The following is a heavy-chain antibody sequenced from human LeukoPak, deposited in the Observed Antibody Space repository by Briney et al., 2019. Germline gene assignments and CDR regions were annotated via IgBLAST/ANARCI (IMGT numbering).Heavy chain of an antibody. CDR2: INAGNGNT. D-gene: IGHD3-22*01. CDR3: ARVPGDSSGYYDY. Sequence: ASVKVSCKASGYTFTSYAMHWVRQAPGQRLGWMGWINAGNGNTKYSQKFQGRVTITRDTSASTAYMELSSLRSEDTAVYYWARVPGDSSGYYDYWGQGTLVTVSS. V-gene: IGHV1-3*01. CDR1: GYTFTSYA. J-gene: IGHJ4*02.